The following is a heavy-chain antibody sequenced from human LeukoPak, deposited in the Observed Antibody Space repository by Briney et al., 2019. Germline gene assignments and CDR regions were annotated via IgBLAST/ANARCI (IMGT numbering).Heavy chain of an antibody. CDR2: IKRDGSET. V-gene: IGHV3-7*01. J-gene: IGHJ4*02. CDR3: ARDSWGGYRVDYFDY. CDR1: GFTCSNYW. D-gene: IGHD3-3*01. Sequence: GGSLRLSCAASGFTCSNYWMSWVRRAPGKGVEWVANIKRDGSETYYVDSVRGRFTISRDNAKKPLYLQMNSLRAEDTAVYYCARDSWGGYRVDYFDYWGQGTLVAVSS.